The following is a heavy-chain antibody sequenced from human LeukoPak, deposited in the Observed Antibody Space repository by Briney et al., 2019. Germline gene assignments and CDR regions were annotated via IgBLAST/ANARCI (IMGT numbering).Heavy chain of an antibody. CDR1: GFTFSSYW. CDR3: ASTVGSAPDYYGSGGFALLDY. D-gene: IGHD3-10*01. CDR2: INSDGRTT. V-gene: IGHV3-74*01. Sequence: GGSLRLSCAASGFTFSSYWMHWVRQVPGKGLVWVSRINSDGRTTRYADSVKGRFTISRDNAKNTLYLQMNSLRAEDTAVYYCASTVGSAPDYYGSGGFALLDYWGQGTLVTVSS. J-gene: IGHJ4*02.